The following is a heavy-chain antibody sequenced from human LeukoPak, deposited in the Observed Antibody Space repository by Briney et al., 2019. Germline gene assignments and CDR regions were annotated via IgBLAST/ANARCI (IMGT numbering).Heavy chain of an antibody. D-gene: IGHD3-10*01. Sequence: ASVKVSCKASGYTFTSYDINWVRQATGQGLEWMGWMNPNSGNTGYAQKFQGRVTMTRNTSISTAYMELSSLRSEDTAVYYCARGSWFGEYLYYYYYVDVWGKGTTVTVSS. J-gene: IGHJ6*03. CDR1: GYTFTSYD. CDR3: ARGSWFGEYLYYYYYVDV. CDR2: MNPNSGNT. V-gene: IGHV1-8*01.